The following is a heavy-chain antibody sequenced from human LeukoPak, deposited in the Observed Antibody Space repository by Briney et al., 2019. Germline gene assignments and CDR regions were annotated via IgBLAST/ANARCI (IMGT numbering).Heavy chain of an antibody. D-gene: IGHD3-3*01. V-gene: IGHV1-46*03. CDR3: ARRMGDYDFWSGYSRGDYYYYMYV. CDR1: GYTFTSYY. Sequence: VASVKVSCKASGYTFTSYYMHWVRQAPGQGLEWRGIINPSGGSTSYAQKFQGRVTMTRDTSTSTVYMELSSLRSEDTAVYYCARRMGDYDFWSGYSRGDYYYYMYVWGKGTTVTVSS. CDR2: INPSGGST. J-gene: IGHJ6*03.